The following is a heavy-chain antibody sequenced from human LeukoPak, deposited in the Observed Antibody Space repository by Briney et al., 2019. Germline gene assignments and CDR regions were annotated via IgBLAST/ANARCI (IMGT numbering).Heavy chain of an antibody. CDR3: AKEIHDGSGSYSYFEH. CDR1: GFTFSSYG. D-gene: IGHD3-22*01. J-gene: IGHJ4*02. Sequence: GGSLRLSCAASGFTFSSYGIHWVRQAPGKGLEWVAVISYDGSNQYYAESVKGRFTISRDNSKNTLYLQMNSLRAEDTAVYFCAKEIHDGSGSYSYFEHWGQGTLVTVSS. V-gene: IGHV3-30*18. CDR2: ISYDGSNQ.